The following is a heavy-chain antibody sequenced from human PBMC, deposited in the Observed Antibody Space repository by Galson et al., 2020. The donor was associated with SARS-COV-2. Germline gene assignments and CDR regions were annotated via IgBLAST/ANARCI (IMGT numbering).Heavy chain of an antibody. CDR1: GFTFSSYA. CDR3: ARRASDFWSDDHYFDY. J-gene: IGHJ4*02. D-gene: IGHD3-3*01. V-gene: IGHV3-64*01. Sequence: GGSLRLSCAASGFTFSSYAMHWVRQAPGKGLEYVSAISSNGGSTYYANSVKGRFTISRDNSKNTLYLQMGSLRAEDMAVYYCARRASDFWSDDHYFDYLGQGTLVTVSS. CDR2: ISSNGGST.